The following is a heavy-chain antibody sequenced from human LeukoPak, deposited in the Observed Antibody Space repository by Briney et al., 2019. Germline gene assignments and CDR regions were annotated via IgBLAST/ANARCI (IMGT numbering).Heavy chain of an antibody. CDR1: GGSISSSSYY. V-gene: IGHV4-39*07. CDR2: IYYSGST. J-gene: IGHJ1*01. Sequence: SETLSLTCTVSGGSISSSSYYWGWIRQPPGKGLEWIGSIYYSGSTYYNPSLKSRVTISVDTSKNQFSLKLSSVTAADTAVYYCASGGYYYDSSAHPEYFQHWGQGTLVTVSS. D-gene: IGHD3-22*01. CDR3: ASGGYYYDSSAHPEYFQH.